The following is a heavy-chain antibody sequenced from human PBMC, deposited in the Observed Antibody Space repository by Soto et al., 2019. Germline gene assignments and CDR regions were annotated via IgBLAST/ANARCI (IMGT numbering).Heavy chain of an antibody. V-gene: IGHV4-4*02. D-gene: IGHD3-10*01. CDR3: ARVLMNYYGSGSYPIALDY. CDR2: IYHSGST. J-gene: IGHJ4*02. Sequence: QVQLQESGPGLVKPSGTLSLTCAVSSGSISSSNWWSWVRQPPGKGLEWIGEIYHSGSTNYNPSLKSRVTISVDKSKNQFSLKLSSVTAADTAVYYCARVLMNYYGSGSYPIALDYWGQGTLVTVSS. CDR1: SGSISSSNW.